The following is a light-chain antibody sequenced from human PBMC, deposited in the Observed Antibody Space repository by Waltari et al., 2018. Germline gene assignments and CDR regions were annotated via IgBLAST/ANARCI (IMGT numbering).Light chain of an antibody. CDR1: QKVDSC. V-gene: IGKV3-11*01. Sequence: EIVLTQSPATLSLYPGERATLSCRASQKVDSCLAWYQQKPGQAPRLLIYDASNRATGIPARFSGSGSGTDFTLTISSLGPEDFAVYYCQQRSNWPAITFGQVTRLEIK. CDR3: QQRSNWPAIT. CDR2: DAS. J-gene: IGKJ5*01.